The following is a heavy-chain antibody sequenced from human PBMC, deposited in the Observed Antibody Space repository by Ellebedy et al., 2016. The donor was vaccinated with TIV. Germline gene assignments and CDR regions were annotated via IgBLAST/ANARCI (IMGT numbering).Heavy chain of an antibody. D-gene: IGHD6-13*01. J-gene: IGHJ4*02. Sequence: AASVKVSCKASGYTFTGYYMHWVRQAPGQGLEWMGWINPNSGGTNYAQKFQGRVTMTRDTSISTAYMELRSLTSDDTAVYFCARTSRYAYSSSCDYWGQGTLVTVSS. CDR1: GYTFTGYY. CDR3: ARTSRYAYSSSCDY. V-gene: IGHV1-2*02. CDR2: INPNSGGT.